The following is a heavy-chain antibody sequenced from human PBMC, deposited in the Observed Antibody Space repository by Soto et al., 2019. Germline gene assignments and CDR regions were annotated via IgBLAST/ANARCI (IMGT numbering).Heavy chain of an antibody. Sequence: PGGSLRLSCAASGFTISTFAMTWVRQAPGKGLESVGGMTGSGATIHYAYSVRGRFTISKDNSNNVLFLQMDYLRDEDTAIYYCAKDAVYNDVLWLMHXWGQGTLVTVSX. CDR1: GFTISTFA. CDR2: MTGSGATI. CDR3: AKDAVYNDVLWLMHX. J-gene: IGHJ4*02. D-gene: IGHD2-21*01. V-gene: IGHV3-23*01.